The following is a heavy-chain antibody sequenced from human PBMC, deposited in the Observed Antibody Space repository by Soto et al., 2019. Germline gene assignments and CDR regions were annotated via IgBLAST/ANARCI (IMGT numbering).Heavy chain of an antibody. J-gene: IGHJ4*02. CDR1: GGTFSSYA. Sequence: GASVKVSCKASGGTFSSYAISWVRQAPGQGLEWMGGIIPIFGTANYAQKFQGRVTITADKSTSTAYMELSSLRSEDTAVYYCASSPSSSWYSFDYWGQGTLVTV. CDR2: IIPIFGTA. D-gene: IGHD6-13*01. CDR3: ASSPSSSWYSFDY. V-gene: IGHV1-69*06.